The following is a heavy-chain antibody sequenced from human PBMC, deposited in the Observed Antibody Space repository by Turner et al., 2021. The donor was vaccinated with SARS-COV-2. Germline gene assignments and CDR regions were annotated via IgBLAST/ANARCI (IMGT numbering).Heavy chain of an antibody. V-gene: IGHV1-2*02. J-gene: IGHJ3*02. CDR2: INPNSGGT. CDR1: GYTFTGYY. D-gene: IGHD3-22*01. CDR3: ARGGLYYYDSSAYYGDAFDI. Sequence: QVQLVQSGAEVKKPGASVKVSCKASGYTFTGYYMHWVRQAPGQWLDWMGWINPNSGGTNYAQKFQGRVTMTRDTSISTAYMELSRLRSDDTAVYYGARGGLYYYDSSAYYGDAFDIWGQGTMVTVSS.